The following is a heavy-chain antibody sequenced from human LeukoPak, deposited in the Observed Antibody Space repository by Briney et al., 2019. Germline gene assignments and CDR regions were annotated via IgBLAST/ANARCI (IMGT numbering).Heavy chain of an antibody. V-gene: IGHV3-7*02. CDR3: ARSMTTVTTIDY. J-gene: IGHJ4*02. CDR1: GFTFSSYW. D-gene: IGHD4-17*01. Sequence: GGSLRLSCAASGFTFSSYWMSWVRQAPGKGLEWVANIKQDGSEEVYVDSVKGRFTISRDNAKNSLYLQMNSLRAEDTAVYYCARSMTTVTTIDYWGQGTLVTVSS. CDR2: IKQDGSEE.